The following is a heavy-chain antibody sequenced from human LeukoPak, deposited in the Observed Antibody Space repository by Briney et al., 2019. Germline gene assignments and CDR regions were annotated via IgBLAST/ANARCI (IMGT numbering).Heavy chain of an antibody. CDR3: ASGDGFDY. J-gene: IGHJ4*02. Sequence: PGGSLRLSCATSGFTFSTYWMSWVRQTPGKGLEWVANINQYGSEKYYVDSVKGRFTISRDKAKSSLYLQMNSLRADDTAVYYCASGDGFDYWGQGTLVTVSS. CDR2: INQYGSEK. CDR1: GFTFSTYW. V-gene: IGHV3-7*01.